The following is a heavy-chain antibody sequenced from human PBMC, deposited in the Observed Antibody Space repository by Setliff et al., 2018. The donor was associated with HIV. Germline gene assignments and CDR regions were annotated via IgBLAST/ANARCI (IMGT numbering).Heavy chain of an antibody. CDR3: ARGGGSRAATSSYYYMDV. CDR2: IYHNGST. CDR1: GGSISIGGYY. Sequence: PSETLSLTCTVSGGSISIGGYYWGWIRQHPGKGLEWIGYIYHNGSTSYNPSLKSRVIISVDTSKNQFSLKVSSVTAADTAVYYCARGGGSRAATSSYYYMDVWGKGTTVTVSS. V-gene: IGHV4-31*03. D-gene: IGHD2-15*01. J-gene: IGHJ6*03.